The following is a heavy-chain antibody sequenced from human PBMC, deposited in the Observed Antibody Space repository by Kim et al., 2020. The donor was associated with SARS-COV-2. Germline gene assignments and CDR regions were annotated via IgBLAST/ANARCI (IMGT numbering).Heavy chain of an antibody. CDR1: GFTFSSYA. V-gene: IGHV3-23*01. CDR2: ISGSGGST. Sequence: GGSLRLSCAASGFTFSSYAMSWVRQAPGKGLEWVSAISGSGGSTYYADSVKGRFIISRDNSKNTLYLQMNSLRAEDTAVYYCAKEPGYSGYETIDYWGQGTLVTVSS. CDR3: AKEPGYSGYETIDY. D-gene: IGHD5-12*01. J-gene: IGHJ4*02.